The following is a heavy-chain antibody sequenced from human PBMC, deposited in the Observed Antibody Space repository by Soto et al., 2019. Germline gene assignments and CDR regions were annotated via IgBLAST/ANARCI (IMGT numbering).Heavy chain of an antibody. CDR2: IYHTGST. CDR1: GYSITGAFY. J-gene: IGHJ4*02. V-gene: IGHV4-38-2*01. D-gene: IGHD1-26*01. Sequence: PSETLSLTCAVSGYSITGAFYWGWIRQSPGKGLEWIGSIYHTGSTYYNPSLKSRVTISVDTSKNQFSLKLSSVTAADTAVYYCACLNIGSYYSSRNYFDFWGQGTLVTVSS. CDR3: ACLNIGSYYSSRNYFDF.